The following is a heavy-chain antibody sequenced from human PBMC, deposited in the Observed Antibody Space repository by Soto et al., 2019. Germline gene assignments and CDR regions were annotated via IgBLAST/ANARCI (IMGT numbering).Heavy chain of an antibody. J-gene: IGHJ4*02. CDR1: GYSFTTFW. CDR3: ARRAMYGDFIGY. V-gene: IGHV5-10-1*01. D-gene: IGHD4-17*01. Sequence: GESLKISCTGSGYSFTTFWISWVRQMPGKGLEWMGRINPTDSYTKYSPSFQGHVTISVDKSISTAYLQWSSLKASDTAIYYCARRAMYGDFIGYWGQGTLVTVS. CDR2: INPTDSYT.